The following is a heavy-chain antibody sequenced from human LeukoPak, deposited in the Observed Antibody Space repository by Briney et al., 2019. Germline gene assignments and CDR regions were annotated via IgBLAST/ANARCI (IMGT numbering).Heavy chain of an antibody. D-gene: IGHD3-22*01. CDR1: GYSFTSYW. V-gene: IGHV5-51*01. CDR3: ARGYYDSSGYYQTHFDY. CDR2: IYPGDSDT. J-gene: IGHJ4*02. Sequence: GESLKISCKGSGYSFTSYWIGWVRQMPGKGLEWMGIIYPGDSDTRYSPSFQGQVTISADKSISTAYLQWSSLEASDTAMYYCARGYYDSSGYYQTHFDYWGQGTLVTVSS.